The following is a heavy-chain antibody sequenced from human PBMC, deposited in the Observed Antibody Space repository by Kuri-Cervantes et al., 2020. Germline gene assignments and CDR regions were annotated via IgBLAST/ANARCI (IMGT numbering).Heavy chain of an antibody. CDR2: INSDGSST. D-gene: IGHD6-13*01. V-gene: IGHV3-74*01. J-gene: IGHJ4*02. CDR3: AKMGWIVAASGDY. Sequence: GGFLRLSCEASGFTFSSYWMHWVRQAPGKGLVWVSRINSDGSSTSYADPVKGRFTISRENFKNTLYLKMNSLRAEDTAVYYSAKMGWIVAASGDYWGQGTLVTVS. CDR1: GFTFSSYW.